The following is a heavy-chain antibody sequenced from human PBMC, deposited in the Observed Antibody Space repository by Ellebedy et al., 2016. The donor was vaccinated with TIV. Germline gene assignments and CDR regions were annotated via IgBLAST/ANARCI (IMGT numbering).Heavy chain of an antibody. V-gene: IGHV1-2*02. Sequence: ASVKVSCKASGYTFTAYYMHWVRQAPGQGIEWMGWINPDSVTTNFAQKFQGRVTMTRDTSVNTAYMELSRLESDDTAVYYCARVRRGSSGMDVWGQGTTVTVS. CDR3: ARVRRGSSGMDV. J-gene: IGHJ6*02. CDR2: INPDSVTT. D-gene: IGHD6-13*01. CDR1: GYTFTAYY.